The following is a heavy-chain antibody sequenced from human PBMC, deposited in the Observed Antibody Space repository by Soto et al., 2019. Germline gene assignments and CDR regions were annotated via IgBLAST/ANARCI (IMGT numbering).Heavy chain of an antibody. D-gene: IGHD2-2*01. CDR3: VRAISTGASD. J-gene: IGHJ4*02. Sequence: EVQLLESGGGLVQPGGSLRLSCAGSGFSFSSYWINWVRQAPGKGLEWVANTNEDGSEKYYVDSVKGRFSISKDNTKNSLYLQMNSLRAEDTAVYYCVRAISTGASDWGQGTLVTVSS. CDR1: GFSFSSYW. CDR2: TNEDGSEK. V-gene: IGHV3-7*04.